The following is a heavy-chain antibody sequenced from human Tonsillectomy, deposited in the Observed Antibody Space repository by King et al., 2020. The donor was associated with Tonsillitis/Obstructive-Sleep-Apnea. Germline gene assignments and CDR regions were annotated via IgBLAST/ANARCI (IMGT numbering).Heavy chain of an antibody. J-gene: IGHJ4*02. V-gene: IGHV3-33*01. CDR1: GFTFSSYG. CDR2: IWYDGSNI. Sequence: QLVQSGGGVVQPGRSLRLSCAASGFTFSSYGMHWVRQAPGKGLEWVAVIWYDGSNIHFADSVKGRFTISRDNSKNTLYLQMNSLRAEDTAVYYCARDRTHGISGYYYFDCWGQGILVTVSS. CDR3: ARDRTHGISGYYYFDC. D-gene: IGHD3-22*01.